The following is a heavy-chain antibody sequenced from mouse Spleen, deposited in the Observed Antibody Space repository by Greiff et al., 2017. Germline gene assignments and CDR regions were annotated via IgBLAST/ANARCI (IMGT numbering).Heavy chain of an antibody. CDR1: GYTFTSYT. CDR2: INPSSGYT. J-gene: IGHJ4*01. V-gene: IGHV1-4*01. D-gene: IGHD1-1*01. Sequence: VKLVESGAELARPGASVKMSCKASGYTFTSYTMHWVKQRPGQGLEWIGYINPSSGYTKYNQKFKDKATLTADKSSSTAYMQLSSLTSEDSAVYYCARSPLHYYGSSYAMDYWGQGTSVTVSS. CDR3: ARSPLHYYGSSYAMDY.